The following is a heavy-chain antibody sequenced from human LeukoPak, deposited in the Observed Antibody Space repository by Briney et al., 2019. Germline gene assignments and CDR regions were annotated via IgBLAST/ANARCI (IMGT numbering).Heavy chain of an antibody. CDR3: ARTRHGYWGY. Sequence: GGSLRLSCAASGFTFRLYWMSWVRQARGKGVEWVANIKEEGSEKNYVDSVKGRFTISRDNAKNSLYLHMNTLRDEDTAVYYCARTRHGYWGYWGQGTLVTVSS. CDR1: GFTFRLYW. CDR2: IKEEGSEK. J-gene: IGHJ4*02. D-gene: IGHD5-18*01. V-gene: IGHV3-7*03.